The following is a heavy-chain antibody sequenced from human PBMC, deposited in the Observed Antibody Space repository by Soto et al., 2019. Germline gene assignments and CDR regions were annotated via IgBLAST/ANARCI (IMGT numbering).Heavy chain of an antibody. J-gene: IGHJ4*02. V-gene: IGHV4-59*02. CDR1: GGTVSSYY. D-gene: IGHD6-19*01. Sequence: SQTLSLTCTLSGGTVSSYYWSWIRQPPGKGLEWIGYIYDSGSTNYNPSLKSRVTISVDTSKNQFSLHLSSVTAADTAVYYCARGPVYGSDWNGRVDYWGRGTLVTVS. CDR2: IYDSGST. CDR3: ARGPVYGSDWNGRVDY.